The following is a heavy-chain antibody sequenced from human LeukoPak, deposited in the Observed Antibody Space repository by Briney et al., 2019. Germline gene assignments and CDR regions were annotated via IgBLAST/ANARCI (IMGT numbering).Heavy chain of an antibody. V-gene: IGHV3-21*01. D-gene: IGHD2-15*01. CDR3: ARREGYSFDY. J-gene: IGHJ4*02. CDR2: ISRDGSYI. CDR1: GFTFSSYI. Sequence: NAGGSLGLSCAASGFTFSSYIMNWVRQAPGKGLEWVSSISRDGSYIHYADSVKGRFTISRDNAKQSLYLQMSSLRAEDTAVYYCARREGYSFDYWGQGTLVTVSS.